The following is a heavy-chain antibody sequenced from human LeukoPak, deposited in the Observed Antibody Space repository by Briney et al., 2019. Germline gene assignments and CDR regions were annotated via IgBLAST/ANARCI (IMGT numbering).Heavy chain of an antibody. Sequence: ASGKLCCKASGYPVTTSGISRVGQAAGQGVEGRGWISAYNGNTNYATKPQGRVTITTHTTTTRAYMELRSLRSDYTAVYYCAIKDTAMVIYWGQGTLVTVSA. V-gene: IGHV1-18*01. D-gene: IGHD5-18*01. CDR1: GYPVTTSG. CDR3: AIKDTAMVIY. J-gene: IGHJ4*02. CDR2: ISAYNGNT.